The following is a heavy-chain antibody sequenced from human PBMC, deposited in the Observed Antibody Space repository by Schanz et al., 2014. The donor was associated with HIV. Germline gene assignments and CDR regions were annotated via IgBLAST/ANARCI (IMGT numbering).Heavy chain of an antibody. CDR3: ARGGIWEWDQPDFDY. V-gene: IGHV3-33*01. Sequence: QVQLVESGGRVVQPGRSLRLSCAASGFTFSTYGMHWVRQAPGKGLEWVALIWYDGGNKYYADSVEGRFTISRDNSKNTLYLQMNSLRAEDTAVYYCARGGIWEWDQPDFDYWGQGTLVTVSS. CDR1: GFTFSTYG. CDR2: IWYDGGNK. J-gene: IGHJ4*02. D-gene: IGHD2-15*01.